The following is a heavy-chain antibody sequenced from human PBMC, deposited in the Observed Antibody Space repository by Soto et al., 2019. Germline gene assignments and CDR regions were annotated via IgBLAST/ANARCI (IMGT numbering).Heavy chain of an antibody. Sequence: EVQLVESGGGLVKPGGSLRLSCAASGFTFSSYSMNWVRQAPGKGLEWVSSISSSSSYIYYADSVKGRFTISRDNAKNSLYLQMNSLRAEDTAVYYCARDYGDYANFGGYWGQGTLVTDSS. CDR3: ARDYGDYANFGGY. CDR1: GFTFSSYS. CDR2: ISSSSSYI. J-gene: IGHJ4*02. D-gene: IGHD4-17*01. V-gene: IGHV3-21*01.